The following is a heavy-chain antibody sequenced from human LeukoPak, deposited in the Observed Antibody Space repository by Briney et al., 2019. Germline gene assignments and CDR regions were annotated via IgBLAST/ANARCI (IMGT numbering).Heavy chain of an antibody. J-gene: IGHJ4*02. CDR3: ARGSLDYGDY. CDR2: ISYDGSNK. V-gene: IGHV3-30*03. Sequence: GGSLRLSCAASGFTFSSYSMNWVRQAPGKGLEWVAVISYDGSNKYYADSVKGRFTISRDNSKNTLYLQMNSLRAEDTAVYYCARGSLDYGDYWGQGTLVTVSS. CDR1: GFTFSSYS.